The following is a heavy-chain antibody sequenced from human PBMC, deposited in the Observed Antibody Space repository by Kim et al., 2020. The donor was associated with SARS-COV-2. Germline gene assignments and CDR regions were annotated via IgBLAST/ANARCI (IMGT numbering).Heavy chain of an antibody. CDR1: GYSFTSYW. Sequence: GESLKISCKGSGYSFTSYWIGWVRQMPGKGLEWMGIIYPDDSDTIYSPSFQGQVTVTADKSISTAYLQWSSLKASDTAMYYCVRNGIFDYWGQGTLVTVSS. D-gene: IGHD1-20*01. J-gene: IGHJ4*02. CDR3: VRNGIFDY. CDR2: IYPDDSDT. V-gene: IGHV5-51*01.